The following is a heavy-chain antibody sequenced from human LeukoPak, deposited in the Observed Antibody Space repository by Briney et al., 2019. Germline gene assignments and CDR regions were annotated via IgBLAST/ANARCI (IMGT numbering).Heavy chain of an antibody. CDR1: GLTFSNYA. CDR3: AKDRDISGRWAVP. J-gene: IGHJ5*02. D-gene: IGHD3-22*01. V-gene: IGHV3-23*01. CDR2: ISGSGDST. Sequence: GGSLRLSCEASGLTFSNYAMSWVRQAPGKGLKWVSAISGSGDSTHYSDSARGRFTISRDNSKNKLYLQMNSLRVEDTAVYYCAKDRDISGRWAVPWGQGTLVTVSS.